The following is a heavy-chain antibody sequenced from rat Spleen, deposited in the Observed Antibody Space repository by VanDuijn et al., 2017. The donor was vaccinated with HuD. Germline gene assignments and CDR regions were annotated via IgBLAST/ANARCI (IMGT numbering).Heavy chain of an antibody. CDR1: GFTFSNYG. J-gene: IGHJ3*01. CDR2: ISYYGTTA. Sequence: EVQLVESGGGLVQPGRSLKLSCAASGFTFSNYGMAWVRQAPTKGLEWVATISYYGTTAHYRDSVKGRFTISRDIAKSTLYLQMDSLRYEETATYYCTRHEPNWFVYWGQGTLVTVSS. CDR3: TRHEPNWFVY. V-gene: IGHV5-29*01.